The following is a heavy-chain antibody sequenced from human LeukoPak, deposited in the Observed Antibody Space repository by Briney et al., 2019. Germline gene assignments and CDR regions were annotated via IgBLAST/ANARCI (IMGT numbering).Heavy chain of an antibody. V-gene: IGHV4-39*01. CDR2: IYYSGST. CDR3: ARLISLVVNWFDP. Sequence: PPETLSLTCTVSVGSISSSSDYWGWIRQPPGKGLEWIGSIYYSGSTYYNPSLKSRVTISVDTSKNQFSLKLSSVTAADTAVYYCARLISLVVNWFDPWGQGTLVTVSS. CDR1: VGSISSSSDY. J-gene: IGHJ5*02. D-gene: IGHD2-15*01.